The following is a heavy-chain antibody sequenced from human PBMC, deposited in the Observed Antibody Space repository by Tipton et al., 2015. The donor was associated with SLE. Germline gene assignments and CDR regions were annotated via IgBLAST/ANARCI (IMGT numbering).Heavy chain of an antibody. Sequence: SLRLSCAASGFTFRGHGMHWVRQAPGKGLGWVAVVSHDGTNKQYGDSVKGRFTIARDNSKNILYLEMNSLRVEDTAVYYCARVSAAVHDAFDIWGQGTMVTVSS. V-gene: IGHV3-30*03. CDR1: GFTFRGHG. J-gene: IGHJ3*02. D-gene: IGHD6-13*01. CDR2: VSHDGTNK. CDR3: ARVSAAVHDAFDI.